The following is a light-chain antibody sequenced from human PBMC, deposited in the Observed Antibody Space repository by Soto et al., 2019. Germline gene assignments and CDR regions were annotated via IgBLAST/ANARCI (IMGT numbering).Light chain of an antibody. Sequence: EIVLTQSPGTLSLSPGERATLSCRASQSVSSSYLAWYQQKPGQAPRLLIYDTSNRATGVPARFSGSGSGTEFTLTINSLQSEDFAVYYCQQYNNWPPTWTFGQGTKVDIK. CDR3: QQYNNWPPTWT. CDR1: QSVSSSY. V-gene: IGKV3D-15*01. J-gene: IGKJ1*01. CDR2: DTS.